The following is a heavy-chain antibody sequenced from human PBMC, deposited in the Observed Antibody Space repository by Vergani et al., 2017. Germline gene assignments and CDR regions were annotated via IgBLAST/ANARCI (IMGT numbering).Heavy chain of an antibody. CDR1: GFTFSSYG. CDR3: ANKQWLDY. D-gene: IGHD6-19*01. J-gene: IGHJ4*02. V-gene: IGHV3-30*02. CDR2: IRYDGSNK. Sequence: QVQLVESGGGVVQPGGSLRLFCAASGFTFSSYGMHWVRQAPGKGLEGVACIRYDGSNKYYADSVKGRFTISRDNSKNTLYLQMNSLRAEDTAVYYCANKQWLDYWGQGTLVTVSS.